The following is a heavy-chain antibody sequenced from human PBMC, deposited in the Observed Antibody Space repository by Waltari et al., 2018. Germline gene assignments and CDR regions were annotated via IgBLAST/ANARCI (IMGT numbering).Heavy chain of an antibody. CDR3: ARDTNYYGSGSYDY. V-gene: IGHV4-61*02. CDR2: IYTSGST. Sequence: QVQLQESGPGLVKPSQTLSLTCTVSGGSISSGSYYWSWIRQPAGKGLELIGRIYTSGSTNYNPSLKSRVTISVDTSKNQFSLKLSSVTAADTAVYYCARDTNYYGSGSYDYWGQGTLVTVSS. CDR1: GGSISSGSYY. D-gene: IGHD3-10*01. J-gene: IGHJ4*02.